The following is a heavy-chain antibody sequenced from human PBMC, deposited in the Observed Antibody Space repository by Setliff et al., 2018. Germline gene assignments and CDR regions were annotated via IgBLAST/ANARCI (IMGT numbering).Heavy chain of an antibody. J-gene: IGHJ4*02. V-gene: IGHV3-11*06. CDR3: VRDLHWGFDY. Sequence: KSGGSLRLSCAASGFTFSDYYMSWIRQAPGKGLEWVASISVSSSFIYYADSVKGRFTVSRDNAKNLLYLQMNSLRAEDTAVYYCVRDLHWGFDYWGLGTLVTVSS. D-gene: IGHD7-27*01. CDR1: GFTFSDYY. CDR2: ISVSSSFI.